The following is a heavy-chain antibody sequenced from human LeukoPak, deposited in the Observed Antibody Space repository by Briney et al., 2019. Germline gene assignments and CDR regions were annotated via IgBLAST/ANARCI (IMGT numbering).Heavy chain of an antibody. D-gene: IGHD3-10*01. CDR3: ARKVRGVYNFDN. J-gene: IGHJ4*02. CDR2: IYHSGSA. CDR1: GGSTSSSNW. Sequence: SGTLSLTCAVSGGSTSSSNWWNWVRQPPGKGLEWIGEIYHSGSANYNPSLRSRVTISLDKSENQFSLKLNSVTAADTAVYYCARKVRGVYNFDNWGQGTLVTVSS. V-gene: IGHV4-4*02.